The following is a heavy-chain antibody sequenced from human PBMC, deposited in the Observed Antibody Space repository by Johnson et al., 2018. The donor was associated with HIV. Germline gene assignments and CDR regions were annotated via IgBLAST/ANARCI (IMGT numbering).Heavy chain of an antibody. V-gene: IGHV3-53*01. CDR3: ASSSPYSRSYREAFDM. CDR2: IYSSGSA. J-gene: IGHJ3*02. CDR1: GFAVSNNY. Sequence: VQLVESGGGLIQPGGSLRLSCAVSGFAVSNNYMSWVRQAPGQGLEWVSVIYSSGSAYNADSMKGRFTISRDNSKNTLYLQMNSLRVEDTAVYYCASSSPYSRSYREAFDMWGRGTMVTVSS. D-gene: IGHD1-26*01.